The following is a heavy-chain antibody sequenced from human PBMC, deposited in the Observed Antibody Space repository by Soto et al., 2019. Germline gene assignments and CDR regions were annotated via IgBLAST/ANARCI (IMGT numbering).Heavy chain of an antibody. CDR2: IFNSGST. V-gene: IGHV4-4*02. CDR1: GASLRSNNW. CDR3: ARVYGGSYSDS. D-gene: IGHD1-26*01. J-gene: IGHJ4*02. Sequence: SETLSLTCAVSGASLRSNNWWSWVRQSPGKGLEWIGEIFNSGSTHYNPYLKPRVTKSVDTSKNQFSLRLRSVTAADTAVYYCARVYGGSYSDSWGQGTLVTVSS.